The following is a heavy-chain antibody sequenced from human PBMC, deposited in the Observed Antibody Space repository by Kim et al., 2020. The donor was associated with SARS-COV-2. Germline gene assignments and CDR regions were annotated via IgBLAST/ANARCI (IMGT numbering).Heavy chain of an antibody. CDR1: GYSFTSYW. D-gene: IGHD5-18*01. CDR3: ARPAGPYSYGYHH. V-gene: IGHV5-51*01. CDR2: IYPGDSDT. J-gene: IGHJ4*02. Sequence: GESLKISCKDFGYSFTSYWIAWVRQMPGKGLEWMGIIYPGDSDTTYSPSFQGQVTISADKSISTAYLQRGSLQAPDTAIYYCARPAGPYSYGYHHWGQGTLVTVSS.